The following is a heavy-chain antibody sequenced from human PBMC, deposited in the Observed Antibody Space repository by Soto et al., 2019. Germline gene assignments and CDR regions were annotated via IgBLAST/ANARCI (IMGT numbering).Heavy chain of an antibody. Sequence: QVQLVQSGAEVKKPGSSVKVSCKASGGTFSSYTFSWVRQAPGQGLECMGQISATFGTTNYAQKVKGRLTITADKSTSTLSMELRSLRSDDTAIYFCATTASGCGEFDYWGQGTLVTVSS. D-gene: IGHD6-19*01. CDR3: ATTASGCGEFDY. J-gene: IGHJ4*02. CDR2: ISATFGTT. CDR1: GGTFSSYT. V-gene: IGHV1-69*14.